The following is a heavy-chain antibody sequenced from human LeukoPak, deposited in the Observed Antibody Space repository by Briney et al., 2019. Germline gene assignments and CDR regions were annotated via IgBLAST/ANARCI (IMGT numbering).Heavy chain of an antibody. CDR3: ARDSKGYSYGFFSYYYYYYMDV. D-gene: IGHD5-18*01. CDR2: ISSSSSYI. J-gene: IGHJ6*03. V-gene: IGHV3-21*01. CDR1: GFTFAEYA. Sequence: GGSLRLSCRTSGFTFAEYAISWVRQAPGKGLEWVSSISSSSSYIYYADSVKGRFTISRDNAKNSLYLQMNSLRAEDTAVYYCARDSKGYSYGFFSYYYYYYMDVWGKGTTVTVSS.